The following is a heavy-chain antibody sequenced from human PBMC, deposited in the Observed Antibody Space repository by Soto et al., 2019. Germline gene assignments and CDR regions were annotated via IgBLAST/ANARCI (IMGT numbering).Heavy chain of an antibody. CDR3: ARDLGGDYMVLDY. V-gene: IGHV3-33*01. CDR1: GFTFSSYG. CDR2: IWYDGSNK. J-gene: IGHJ4*02. Sequence: PGGSLRLSCAASGFTFSSYGMHWVRQAPGKGLEWVAVIWYDGSNKYYADSVKGRFTISRDNSKNTLYLQMNSLRAEDTAVYYCARDLGGDYMVLDYWGQGTLVTVSS. D-gene: IGHD4-17*01.